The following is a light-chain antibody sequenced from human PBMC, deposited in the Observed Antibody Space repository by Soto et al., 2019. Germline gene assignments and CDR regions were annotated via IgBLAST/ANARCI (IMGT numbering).Light chain of an antibody. CDR2: NND. CDR3: AAWDDSLDGWV. CDR1: SSNIGSNT. Sequence: QSVVTQPPSASGTPGQRVTISCSGSSSNIGSNTVNWYQQLPGTAPQLLIYNNDQRPSGVPDRFSGSRSGTSASLAISGLQSEDEADYSCAAWDDSLDGWVFGGGTKVTVL. V-gene: IGLV1-44*01. J-gene: IGLJ3*02.